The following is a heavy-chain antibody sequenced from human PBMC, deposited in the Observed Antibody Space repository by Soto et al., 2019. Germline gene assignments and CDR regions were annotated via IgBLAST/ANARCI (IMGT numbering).Heavy chain of an antibody. V-gene: IGHV4-30-2*01. CDR1: GVSITTNGYS. D-gene: IGHD3-16*01. CDR2: IYPSGTI. J-gene: IGHJ4*02. Sequence: SETLSLTCAVSGVSITTNGYSWSWIRQPPGKGLEWIGYIYPSGTIFYNPSLNSRVTISADTSNNQFSLKLTSVTAADTAVYFCATYTAFAKYYFDYWGRGTLVTVPS. CDR3: ATYTAFAKYYFDY.